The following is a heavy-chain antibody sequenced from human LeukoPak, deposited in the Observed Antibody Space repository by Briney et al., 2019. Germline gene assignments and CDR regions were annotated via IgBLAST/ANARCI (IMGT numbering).Heavy chain of an antibody. CDR2: INVGNGNT. V-gene: IGHV1-3*01. CDR3: AREAPVAAGSDAFDI. CDR1: GYTFTSYA. D-gene: IGHD6-19*01. Sequence: ASVKVSCKASGYTFTSYAMHWVRQAPGQRLEWMGWINVGNGNTKYSQEFQGRVTITRDTSASTAYMELSSLRSDDTAVYYCAREAPVAAGSDAFDIWGQGTMVTVSS. J-gene: IGHJ3*02.